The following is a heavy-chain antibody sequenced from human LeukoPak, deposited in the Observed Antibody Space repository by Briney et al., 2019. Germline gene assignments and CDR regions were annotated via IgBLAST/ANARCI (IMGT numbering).Heavy chain of an antibody. D-gene: IGHD5-18*01. CDR1: GGSISSSNW. CDR2: IYHSGST. CDR3: ARVIYTATARYYFDY. V-gene: IGHV4-4*02. Sequence: SETLSLTCAVSGGSISSSNWWSWVRQPPGKGLEWIGEIYHSGSTNFNPSLKTRVTISLDTSKNQFSLKLSSVTAADTAVYYCARVIYTATARYYFDYWGQGTLVTVSS. J-gene: IGHJ4*02.